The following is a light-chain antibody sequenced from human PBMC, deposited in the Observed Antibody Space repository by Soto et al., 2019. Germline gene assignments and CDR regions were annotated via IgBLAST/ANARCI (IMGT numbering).Light chain of an antibody. J-gene: IGKJ5*01. CDR3: QQYDNLPIA. CDR2: DAS. V-gene: IGKV1-33*01. CDR1: QDISNY. Sequence: DIQMTQSPSSLSASVGDRVTITCQASQDISNYLNWYQQKPGKAPKLLIYDASNLEAGVPSRFSGSGSGTEFTSTIRSVQPEGFATYYCQQYDNLPIAFGEGTRLEIK.